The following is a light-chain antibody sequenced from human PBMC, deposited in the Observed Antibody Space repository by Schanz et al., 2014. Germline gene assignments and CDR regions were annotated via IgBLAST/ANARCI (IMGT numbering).Light chain of an antibody. CDR1: QSISSY. CDR3: QHYGSSSWT. CDR2: AAS. J-gene: IGKJ1*01. Sequence: DIQMTQSPSSLSASVGDRVTITCRASQSISSYLNWYQQKPGKAPKLLIYAASSLQSGVPSRFSGSGSGTDFTLTISRLEPEDFAVYYCQHYGSSSWTFGQGTKVEIK. V-gene: IGKV1-39*01.